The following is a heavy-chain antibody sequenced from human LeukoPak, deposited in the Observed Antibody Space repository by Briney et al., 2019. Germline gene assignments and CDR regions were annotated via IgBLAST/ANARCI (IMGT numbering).Heavy chain of an antibody. J-gene: IGHJ4*02. CDR2: ISGSGGST. Sequence: GGSLRLSCAASGFTFSSYAMSWVRQAPGKGLEWVSDISGSGGSTYYADSVKGRFTISRDNSKNTLYLQMNSLRAEDTAVYYCASALVGAAGFDYWAREPWSPSPQ. CDR1: GFTFSSYA. D-gene: IGHD1-26*01. V-gene: IGHV3-23*01. CDR3: ASALVGAAGFDY.